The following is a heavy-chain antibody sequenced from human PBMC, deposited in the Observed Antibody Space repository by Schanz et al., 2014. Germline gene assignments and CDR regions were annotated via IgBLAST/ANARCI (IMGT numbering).Heavy chain of an antibody. V-gene: IGHV3-33*06. CDR2: IWYDGSKT. Sequence: QVQLVESGGGVVRPGRSLRLSCAASGFTFNNYGMHWVRQAPGKGLEWVGVIWYDGSKTYYADSVKGRFTISRDNSKNTLYLQMNSLRPDDTAVYYCAKALKPYIASRNGLDVWGHGTTVTVSS. CDR1: GFTFNNYG. D-gene: IGHD3-16*01. J-gene: IGHJ6*02. CDR3: AKALKPYIASRNGLDV.